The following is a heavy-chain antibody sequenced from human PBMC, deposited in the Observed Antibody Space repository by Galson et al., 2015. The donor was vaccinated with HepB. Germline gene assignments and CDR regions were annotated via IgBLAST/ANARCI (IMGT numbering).Heavy chain of an antibody. Sequence: ETLSLTCAVYGGSFSGYYWSWIRQPPGKGLEWIGEINHSGSTNYNPSLKSRVTISVDTSKNQFSLELSSVTAADTAVYYCARGRRRGLGAFDIWGQGTMVTVSS. CDR1: GGSFSGYY. D-gene: IGHD6-25*01. CDR3: ARGRRRGLGAFDI. CDR2: INHSGST. V-gene: IGHV4-34*01. J-gene: IGHJ3*02.